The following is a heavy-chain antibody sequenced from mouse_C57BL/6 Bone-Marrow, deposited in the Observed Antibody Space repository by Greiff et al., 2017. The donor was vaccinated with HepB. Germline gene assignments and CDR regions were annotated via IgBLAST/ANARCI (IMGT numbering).Heavy chain of an antibody. CDR3: ARGKYGYLFAY. D-gene: IGHD2-2*01. Sequence: QVQLQQPGAELVRPGTSVKLSCKASGYTFTSYWMHWVKQRPGQGLEWIGVIDPSDSYTNYNQKFKGKATLTVDTSSSTAYMQLSSLTSEDSAVYYCARGKYGYLFAYWGQGTLVTVSA. CDR2: IDPSDSYT. CDR1: GYTFTSYW. J-gene: IGHJ3*01. V-gene: IGHV1-59*01.